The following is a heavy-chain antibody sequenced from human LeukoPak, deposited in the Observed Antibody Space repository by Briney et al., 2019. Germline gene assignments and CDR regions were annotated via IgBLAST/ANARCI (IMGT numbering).Heavy chain of an antibody. CDR3: ARTRAPIAAAGINWFDP. CDR1: GGTFSSYA. D-gene: IGHD6-13*01. Sequence: GASVKVSCKASGGTFSSYAIGWVRQAPGQGLEWMGGIIPIFGTANYAQKFQGRVTITTDESTSTAYMELSSLRSEDTAVYYCARTRAPIAAAGINWFDPWGQGTLVTVSS. V-gene: IGHV1-69*05. J-gene: IGHJ5*02. CDR2: IIPIFGTA.